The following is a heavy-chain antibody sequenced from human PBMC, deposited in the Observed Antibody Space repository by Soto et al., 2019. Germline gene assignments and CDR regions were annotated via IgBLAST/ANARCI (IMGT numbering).Heavy chain of an antibody. Sequence: ASVKVSCKASGYTFTRDQIHWVRQAPGQGLEWMGMIDPSGGKTNYAQKFQGRVTMTRDTSTSTVYMALSSLRSEDTAIYFCGRAMRSLLSITALGTWDKGTMVTVSS. V-gene: IGHV1-46*01. CDR3: GRAMRSLLSITALGT. J-gene: IGHJ5*02. CDR1: GYTFTRDQ. D-gene: IGHD3-10*01. CDR2: IDPSGGKT.